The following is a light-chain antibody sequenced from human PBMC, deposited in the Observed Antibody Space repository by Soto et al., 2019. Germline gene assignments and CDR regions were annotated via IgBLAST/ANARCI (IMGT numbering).Light chain of an antibody. CDR1: QSISSW. Sequence: DIQMTQSPSTLSASVGDRVTITCRASQSISSWLAWYQQKPGKAPKLLIYDASSLESGVPSRFSGSGSGTEFTLTLSSLQPDDFATYYCQQYNSYSRTFGQGTKLESK. J-gene: IGKJ2*02. V-gene: IGKV1-5*01. CDR3: QQYNSYSRT. CDR2: DAS.